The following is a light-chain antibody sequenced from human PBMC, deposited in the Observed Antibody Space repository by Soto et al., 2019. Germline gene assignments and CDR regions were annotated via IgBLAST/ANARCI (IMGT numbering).Light chain of an antibody. V-gene: IGLV2-8*01. CDR1: SSDVGGYNY. J-gene: IGLJ1*01. CDR3: SSYAGSKNYV. CDR2: EVS. Sequence: QSALTQPPSASGSPGQSVTISCTGTSSDVGGYNYVSWYQQHPGKAPKLMIYEVSKRPSGVPDRFSGSKSVNTASLTVSGLQAEDDADYYCSSYAGSKNYVFGTGTKLTVL.